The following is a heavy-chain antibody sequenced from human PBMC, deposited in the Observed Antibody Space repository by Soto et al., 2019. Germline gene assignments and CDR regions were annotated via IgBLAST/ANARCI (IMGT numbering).Heavy chain of an antibody. CDR3: ARDSGGN. J-gene: IGHJ4*02. Sequence: QVQLVESGGGVVQPGRSLRLSCAASGFTFSSYAMHWVRQAPGKGLEWVAVISYDGSNKYYADSVKGRFTISRDNSKNTLYLQMNSLRAEDPAVYYCARDSGGNWGQGTLVTVSS. CDR2: ISYDGSNK. D-gene: IGHD3-10*01. V-gene: IGHV3-30-3*01. CDR1: GFTFSSYA.